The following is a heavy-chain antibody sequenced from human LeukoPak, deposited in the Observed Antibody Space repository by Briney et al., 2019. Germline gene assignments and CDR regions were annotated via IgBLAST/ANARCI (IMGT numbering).Heavy chain of an antibody. V-gene: IGHV1-18*01. CDR1: GYTFTSYG. D-gene: IGHD3-9*01. J-gene: IGHJ6*02. Sequence: GASVQVSCKASGYTFTSYGISWVRQAPGQGLEWMGWISAYNGNTNYAQKLQGRVTMTTDTSTSTAYMELRSLRSDDTAVYYCARDLGYDILTGSYYYYYYGMDVWGQGTTVTVSS. CDR2: ISAYNGNT. CDR3: ARDLGYDILTGSYYYYYYGMDV.